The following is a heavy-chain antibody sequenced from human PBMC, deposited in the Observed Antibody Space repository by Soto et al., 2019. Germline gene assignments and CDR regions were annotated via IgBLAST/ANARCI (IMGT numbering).Heavy chain of an antibody. V-gene: IGHV4-31*03. CDR2: IYYSGST. Sequence: PSETLSLTCTVSGGSISSGGYYWSWIRQHPGKGLEWIGYIYYSGSTYYNPSLKSRVPISVDTSKNQFSLKLSSVTAADTAVYYCARVYYDILTGYSPFDYWGQGTLVTVSS. CDR1: GGSISSGGYY. CDR3: ARVYYDILTGYSPFDY. J-gene: IGHJ4*02. D-gene: IGHD3-9*01.